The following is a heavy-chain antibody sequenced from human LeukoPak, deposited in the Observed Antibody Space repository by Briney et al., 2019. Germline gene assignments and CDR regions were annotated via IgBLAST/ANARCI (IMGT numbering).Heavy chain of an antibody. CDR1: GYSFTKYW. J-gene: IGHJ3*02. CDR3: ARGRVVGGMRAFDI. Sequence: GESLKISCKNSGYSFTKYWIGWVRQMPANGLEWMGIIYPGDSGTRYSPSFQGPVTISADKSISTAYLQWSSLKASDTAMYYCARGRVVGGMRAFDIWGQGTMVTVSS. V-gene: IGHV5-51*01. D-gene: IGHD2-15*01. CDR2: IYPGDSGT.